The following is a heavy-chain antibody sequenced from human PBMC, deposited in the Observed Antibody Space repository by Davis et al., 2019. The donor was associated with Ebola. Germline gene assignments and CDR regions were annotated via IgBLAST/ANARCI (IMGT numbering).Heavy chain of an antibody. D-gene: IGHD4-11*01. CDR1: GFTVSSNY. CDR3: AKGGHTVTTNYYGMDV. V-gene: IGHV3-66*01. J-gene: IGHJ6*02. CDR2: IYSGGST. Sequence: PGGSLRLSCAASGFTVSSNYMSWVRQAPGKGLEWVSVIYSGGSTYYADSVKGRFTISRDNSKNTLYLQMNSLRAEDTAVYYCAKGGHTVTTNYYGMDVWGQGTTVTVSS.